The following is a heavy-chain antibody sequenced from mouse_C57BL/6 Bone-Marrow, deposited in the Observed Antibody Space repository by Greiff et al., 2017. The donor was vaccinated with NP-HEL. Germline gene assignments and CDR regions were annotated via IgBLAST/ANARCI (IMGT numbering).Heavy chain of an antibody. D-gene: IGHD1-1*01. CDR3: ARKTNYGSSPFYFDY. V-gene: IGHV1-63*01. J-gene: IGHJ2*01. CDR2: IYPGGGYT. Sequence: VKLVESGAELVRPGTSVKMSCKASGYTFTNYWIGWAKQRPGHGLEWIGDIYPGGGYTNYNEKFKGKATLTADKSSSTAYMQFSSLTSEDSAIYYCARKTNYGSSPFYFDYWGQGTTLTVSS. CDR1: GYTFTNYW.